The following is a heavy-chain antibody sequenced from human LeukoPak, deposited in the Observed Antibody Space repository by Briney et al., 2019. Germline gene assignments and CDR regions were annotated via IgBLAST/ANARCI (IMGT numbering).Heavy chain of an antibody. V-gene: IGHV1-2*04. J-gene: IGHJ3*02. CDR3: ARAALGYYDSSAKSAFDI. D-gene: IGHD3-22*01. Sequence: ASVKVSCKASGYTFTGYYMHWVRQAPGQGLEWMGWINPNSGGTSYAQKFQGWVTMTRDTSISTAYMELSRLRSDDTAVYYCARAALGYYDSSAKSAFDIWGQGTMVTVSS. CDR2: INPNSGGT. CDR1: GYTFTGYY.